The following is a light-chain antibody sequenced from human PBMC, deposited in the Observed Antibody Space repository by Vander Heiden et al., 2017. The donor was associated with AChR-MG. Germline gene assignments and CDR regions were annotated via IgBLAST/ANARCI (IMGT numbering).Light chain of an antibody. V-gene: IGLV2-18*02. J-gene: IGLJ2*01. CDR3: TSYTISNTMI. CDR2: EVS. Sequence: QSALTQPPSVSGSPRQSVTISCTGTSSDIGTYQPVPWYQQPPGTTPKPRIYEVSNRSAGVPGRFSGSKSGNTASLTISGRQAEDEGDYYCTSYTISNTMIFGGGTTLTVL. CDR1: SSDIGTYQP.